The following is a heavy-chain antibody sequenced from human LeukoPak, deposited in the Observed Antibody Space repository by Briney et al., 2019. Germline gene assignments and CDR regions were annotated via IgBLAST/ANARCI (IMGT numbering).Heavy chain of an antibody. J-gene: IGHJ4*02. Sequence: ASVKVSCKSSGYTFTGYYMHWVRQAPGQGLEWMGWINPNSGATLYAQKFQGRVTMTRDTSINTAYMELSSLRSDDTAVYYCTRAKRVIFDYWGQGTLVTVSS. CDR2: INPNSGAT. V-gene: IGHV1-2*02. D-gene: IGHD1-1*01. CDR1: GYTFTGYY. CDR3: TRAKRVIFDY.